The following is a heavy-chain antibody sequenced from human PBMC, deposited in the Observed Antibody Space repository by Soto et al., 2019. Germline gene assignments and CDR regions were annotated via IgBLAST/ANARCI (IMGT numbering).Heavy chain of an antibody. CDR3: APTYYYGSGSPPADAFDI. CDR2: INAGNGNT. V-gene: IGHV1-3*01. J-gene: IGHJ3*02. D-gene: IGHD3-10*01. CDR1: GYTFTSYA. Sequence: ASVKVSCKASGYTFTSYAMHWVRQAPGQRLEWMGWINAGNGNTKYSQKFQGRVTITRDTSASTAYMELSSLRSEDTAVYYRAPTYYYGSGSPPADAFDIWGQGTMVTVSS.